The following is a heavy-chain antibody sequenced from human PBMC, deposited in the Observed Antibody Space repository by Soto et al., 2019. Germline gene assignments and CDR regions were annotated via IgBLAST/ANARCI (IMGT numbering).Heavy chain of an antibody. Sequence: GSLRLSCAASGFTFSNYAMSWVRQAPGKGLEWVSSISHSAGSTYYADSYADSVKGRFTISRDNSKNTLYLHMNTLRAEDTALYYCAKQIWPFCSGGTCPNWFDPWGQGTLVTVSS. CDR1: GFTFSNYA. V-gene: IGHV3-23*01. D-gene: IGHD2-15*01. CDR2: ISHSAGST. J-gene: IGHJ5*02. CDR3: AKQIWPFCSGGTCPNWFDP.